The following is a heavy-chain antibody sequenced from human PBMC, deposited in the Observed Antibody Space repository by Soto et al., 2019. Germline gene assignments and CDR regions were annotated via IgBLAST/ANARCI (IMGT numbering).Heavy chain of an antibody. J-gene: IGHJ6*02. Sequence: SQTLSLTCAISGDSVSSNSAAWNWIWQSPSRGLEWLGRTYYRSKWYNDYAVSVKSRITINPDTSKNQFSLQLNSVTPEDTAVYYCARDLRGSYYPNYGMDVWGQGTTVTVSS. CDR3: ARDLRGSYYPNYGMDV. CDR2: TYYRSKWYN. D-gene: IGHD1-26*01. V-gene: IGHV6-1*01. CDR1: GDSVSSNSAA.